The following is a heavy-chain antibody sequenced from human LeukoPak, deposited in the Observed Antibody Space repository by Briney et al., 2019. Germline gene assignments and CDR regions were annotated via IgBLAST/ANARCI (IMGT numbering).Heavy chain of an antibody. CDR2: IRSDGSST. CDR3: TRRYGGHSGWAGYHDS. Sequence: GGSLRLSCVASGFSFSAYIMHWVRQAPGKGLEYVSAIRSDGSSTFYPNSVKGRFTISRDNSKSTLYLQMGSLRAEGSAVYYCTRRYGGHSGWAGYHDSWGQGTLVTVSS. CDR1: GFSFSAYI. V-gene: IGHV3-64*01. D-gene: IGHD6-19*01. J-gene: IGHJ4*02.